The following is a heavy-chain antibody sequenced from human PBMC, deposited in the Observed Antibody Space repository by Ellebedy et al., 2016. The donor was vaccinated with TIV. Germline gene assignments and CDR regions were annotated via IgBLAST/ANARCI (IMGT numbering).Heavy chain of an antibody. CDR2: IGTAGDT. J-gene: IGHJ4*03. V-gene: IGHV3-13*01. CDR3: ARVRFGDTAVDY. D-gene: IGHD2-21*01. CDR1: GFTFSSYD. Sequence: GESLKISCAASGFTFSSYDMLWVRQGTGKGLEWVSAIGTAGDTYYPGSVKGRFTISRENAKNSLYLQITSLRAEDTAVYYCARVRFGDTAVDYWGQGTLVTVSS.